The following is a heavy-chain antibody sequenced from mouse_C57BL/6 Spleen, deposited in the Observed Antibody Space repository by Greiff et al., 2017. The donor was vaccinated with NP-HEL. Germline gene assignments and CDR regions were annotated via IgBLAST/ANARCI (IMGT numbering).Heavy chain of an antibody. D-gene: IGHD3-2*02. V-gene: IGHV5-17*01. Sequence: DVKLVESGGGLVKPGGSLKLSCAASGFTFSDYGMHWVRQAPEKGLEWVAYISSGSSTIYYADTVKGRFTISRDNAKNTLFLQMTSLRSEDTAMYYCARQKTAQASWFACWGQGTLVTVSA. J-gene: IGHJ3*01. CDR1: GFTFSDYG. CDR3: ARQKTAQASWFAC. CDR2: ISSGSSTI.